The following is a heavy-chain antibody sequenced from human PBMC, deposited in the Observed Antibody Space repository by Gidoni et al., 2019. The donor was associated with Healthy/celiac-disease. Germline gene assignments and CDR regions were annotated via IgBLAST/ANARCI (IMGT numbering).Heavy chain of an antibody. D-gene: IGHD5-12*01. J-gene: IGHJ3*02. V-gene: IGHV4-61*01. CDR2: IYYSGST. CDR1: GGSVSSGRYY. Sequence: QVQLQESGPGLVKPSETLSLTCTVSGGSVSSGRYYWSWIRQPPGKGLEWIGYIYYSGSTNYNPSLKSLVTISVDTSKNQFSLKLSSVTAADTAVYYCAREGSVVATGGAFDIWGQGTMVTVSS. CDR3: AREGSVVATGGAFDI.